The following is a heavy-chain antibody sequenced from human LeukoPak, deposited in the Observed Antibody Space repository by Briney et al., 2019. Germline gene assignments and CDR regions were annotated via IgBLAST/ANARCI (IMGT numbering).Heavy chain of an antibody. V-gene: IGHV4-59*01. CDR2: MHYSGCT. CDR3: ARGRPAAGQDFFDY. Sequence: SETLSLTCNVSGGSISSYYWNWIRQPPGKGLEWIGYMHYSGCTNYNPSLKNRVTVSVDTSKNQFSLKLSSVTAADTAVYYCARGRPAAGQDFFDYWGQGTLVTVSS. CDR1: GGSISSYY. D-gene: IGHD6-13*01. J-gene: IGHJ4*02.